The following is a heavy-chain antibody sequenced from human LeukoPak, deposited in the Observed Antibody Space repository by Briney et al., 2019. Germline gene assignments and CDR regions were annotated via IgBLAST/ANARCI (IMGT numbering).Heavy chain of an antibody. V-gene: IGHV5-51*01. D-gene: IGHD3-10*01. CDR1: GYSFTSYW. J-gene: IGHJ6*04. CDR3: ASNGIYGSGSYYGKDYYYYGMDV. Sequence: ESLEISCKGSGYSFTSYWIGWERQMPGKGLEWMGIIYPCDSDTRYSPSFQAQVTISADMSISTAYLQWSSRRASDTAMYYCASNGIYGSGSYYGKDYYYYGMDVWGKGTTVTVSS. CDR2: IYPCDSDT.